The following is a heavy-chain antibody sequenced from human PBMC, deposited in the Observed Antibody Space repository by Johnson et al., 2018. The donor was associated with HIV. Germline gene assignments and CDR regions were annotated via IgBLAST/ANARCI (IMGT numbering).Heavy chain of an antibody. D-gene: IGHD1-26*01. CDR1: GFTFSRYA. Sequence: QVQLVESGGGVVKPGRSLRLSCAASGFTFSRYAMHWVRQAPGKGLEWVAVISYDGSNKYYADSVKGPFTISRDNSKNTLDLQMNRLRAQDTAVYYCARDWEGYAFDIWGQGKMVTVSS. CDR3: ARDWEGYAFDI. CDR2: ISYDGSNK. V-gene: IGHV3-30-3*01. J-gene: IGHJ3*02.